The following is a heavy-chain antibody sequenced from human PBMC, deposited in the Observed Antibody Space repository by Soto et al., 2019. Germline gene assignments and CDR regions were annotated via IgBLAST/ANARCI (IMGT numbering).Heavy chain of an antibody. CDR1: GGSITSGDYY. CDR3: ARQTGTTTTPFDY. CDR2: IYYSGST. D-gene: IGHD1-7*01. J-gene: IGHJ4*02. V-gene: IGHV4-30-4*01. Sequence: RSETLSLTCTVSGGSITSGDYYWSWIRQTPGKGLEWIGYIYYSGSTYYNPSLKSPITISLDTSKNQFSLKLRSVAAADTAVYSCARQTGTTTTPFDYWGQGSLVTVSS.